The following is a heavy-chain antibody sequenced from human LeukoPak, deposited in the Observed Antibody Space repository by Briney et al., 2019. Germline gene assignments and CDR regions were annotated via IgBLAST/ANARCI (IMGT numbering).Heavy chain of an antibody. Sequence: GESLKISCKASGYTFSSYWIGWVRQTPGKGLEWMGIIYPYDSDTTYSPSFQGQITISADKSISTAYLQWSSLKASDTAMYYCARRTSMTGNPFDYWGQGTLVTVSS. D-gene: IGHD3-9*01. CDR2: IYPYDSDT. V-gene: IGHV5-51*01. J-gene: IGHJ4*02. CDR3: ARRTSMTGNPFDY. CDR1: GYTFSSYW.